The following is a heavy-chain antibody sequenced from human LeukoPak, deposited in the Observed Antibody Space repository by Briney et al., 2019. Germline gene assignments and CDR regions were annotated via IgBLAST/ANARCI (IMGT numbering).Heavy chain of an antibody. J-gene: IGHJ4*02. CDR1: GDSISSYY. D-gene: IGHD5-24*01. V-gene: IGHV4-59*01. Sequence: NPSETLSLTCTVSGDSISSYYWSWIRQPPGKGLEWIGYIYYSGSTNYNPSLKSRVTIPLDTSKNQFSLKLSSVTAADTAVYYCATLRDGYEFDYWGQGTLVTVSS. CDR2: IYYSGST. CDR3: ATLRDGYEFDY.